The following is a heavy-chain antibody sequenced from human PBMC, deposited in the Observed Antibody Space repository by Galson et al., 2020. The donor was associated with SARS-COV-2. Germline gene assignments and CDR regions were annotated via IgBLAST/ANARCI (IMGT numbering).Heavy chain of an antibody. CDR2: INPSGRINHSGST. V-gene: IGHV4-34*01. J-gene: IGHJ4*02. CDR3: ARGKREGVVRALDY. CDR1: GGSFSGYY. D-gene: IGHD2-15*01. Sequence: SETLSLTCGVYGGSFSGYYWTWIRQPPGKGLEWIGEINPSGRINHSGSTTYNPSLKSRVIISVDTSKNQVSLNLSSVTAADTAVYYCARGKREGVVRALDYWGQGTVGTVAS.